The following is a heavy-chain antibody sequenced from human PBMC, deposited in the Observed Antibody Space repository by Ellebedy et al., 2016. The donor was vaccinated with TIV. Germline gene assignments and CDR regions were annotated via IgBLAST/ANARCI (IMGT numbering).Heavy chain of an antibody. CDR2: ISYSGST. J-gene: IGHJ4*02. Sequence: MPSETLSLPCTVSGGSIGRYYWSWIRQPPGKGLEWIGYISYSGSTNYTPSLKSRVPISVDTSKNQFSLKLSSVTAADTAVYYCARLASYDSSGYLDYWGQGTLVTVSS. CDR3: ARLASYDSSGYLDY. CDR1: GGSIGRYY. V-gene: IGHV4-59*08. D-gene: IGHD3-22*01.